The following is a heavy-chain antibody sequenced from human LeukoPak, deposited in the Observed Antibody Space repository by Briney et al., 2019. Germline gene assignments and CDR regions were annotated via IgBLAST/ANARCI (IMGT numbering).Heavy chain of an antibody. V-gene: IGHV1-2*02. J-gene: IGHJ4*02. D-gene: IGHD5-24*01. Sequence: GASVKVSCKASGYTFTGYYMHWVRQAPGQGLEWMGWINPNSGGTNYAQKFQGRVTMTRDTSISTAYMELSRLRSDDTAVYYCARDKSNIEMSLGYWGQGTLVTVSS. CDR3: ARDKSNIEMSLGY. CDR1: GYTFTGYY. CDR2: INPNSGGT.